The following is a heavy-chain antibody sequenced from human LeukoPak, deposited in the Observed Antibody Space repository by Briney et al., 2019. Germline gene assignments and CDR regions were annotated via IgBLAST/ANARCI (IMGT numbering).Heavy chain of an antibody. J-gene: IGHJ4*02. D-gene: IGHD3-10*01. CDR3: SRAPGYYGSGSYYKY. Sequence: SETLSLTCAVYGGSFSGYYWSWIRQPPGKGLEWIGEINHSGSTNYNPSLKSRGTISVDTYKNQFSLKLSSVTGADTAVYYCSRAPGYYGSGSYYKYWGQGTLVTVSS. V-gene: IGHV4-34*01. CDR1: GGSFSGYY. CDR2: INHSGST.